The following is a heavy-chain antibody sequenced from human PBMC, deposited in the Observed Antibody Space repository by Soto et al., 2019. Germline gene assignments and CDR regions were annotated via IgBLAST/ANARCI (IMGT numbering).Heavy chain of an antibody. J-gene: IGHJ6*02. CDR2: IYYSGST. V-gene: IGHV4-59*01. CDR3: ARVRVGQPNIVVVPAADTGYTNYYYGMDV. Sequence: PSETLSLTCTVSGGSISSYYWSWIRQPPGKGLEWIGYIYYSGSTNYNPSLKSRVTISVDTSTNQFSLQLSSVIAADTAVYYCARVRVGQPNIVVVPAADTGYTNYYYGMDVWGQGTTVTVSS. CDR1: GGSISSYY. D-gene: IGHD2-2*01.